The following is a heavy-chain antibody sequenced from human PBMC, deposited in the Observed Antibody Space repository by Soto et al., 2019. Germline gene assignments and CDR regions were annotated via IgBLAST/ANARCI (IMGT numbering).Heavy chain of an antibody. CDR3: ARIVTIFGVVPSHGMDV. V-gene: IGHV2-26*01. Sequence: ESGPTLVNPTETLTLTFTFSGFSLSNARMGVSWIRQPPGKALEWLAHIFSDDEKSYSTSLKSRLTISKDTSKSQVVLTMTNMDPVDTATYYCARIVTIFGVVPSHGMDVWGQGTTVTVSS. J-gene: IGHJ6*02. D-gene: IGHD3-3*01. CDR2: IFSDDEK. CDR1: GFSLSNARMG.